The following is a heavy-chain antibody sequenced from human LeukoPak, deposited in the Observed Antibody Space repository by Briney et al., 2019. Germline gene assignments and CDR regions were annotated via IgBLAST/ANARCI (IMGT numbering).Heavy chain of an antibody. CDR1: GFTFSSNW. CDR2: IKEDESEK. J-gene: IGHJ4*02. CDR3: AKEWVLRTKSVFDD. Sequence: GGSLRLSRAASGFTFSSNWMSWVRQAPGKGLEWVANIKEDESEKNYVDSVKGRFTISRDNAENSLYLQMNSLRAEDTAVYYCAKEWVLRTKSVFDDWGQGTLVTVSS. D-gene: IGHD4/OR15-4a*01. V-gene: IGHV3-7*01.